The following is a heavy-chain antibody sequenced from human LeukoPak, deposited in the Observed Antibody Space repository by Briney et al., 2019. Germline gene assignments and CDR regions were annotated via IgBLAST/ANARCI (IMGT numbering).Heavy chain of an antibody. V-gene: IGHV3-74*01. J-gene: IGHJ4*02. CDR1: GFTFSNYW. D-gene: IGHD1-26*01. Sequence: GGSLRLSCAASGFTFSNYWMHWVRQAPGKGLVWVSRINSDGSSTSYADSVKGRFTISRDNAENTLYLQVNSLRAEDTAVYYCARGYGSYADYWGQGTLVTVSS. CDR3: ARGYGSYADY. CDR2: INSDGSST.